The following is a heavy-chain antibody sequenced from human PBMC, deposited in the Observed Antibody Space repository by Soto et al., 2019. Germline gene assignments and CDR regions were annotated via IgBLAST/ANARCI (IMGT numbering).Heavy chain of an antibody. V-gene: IGHV3-30-3*01. D-gene: IGHD3-10*02. J-gene: IGHJ6*02. CDR1: EFTFRSYA. CDR2: ISYDGGHT. CDR3: ARVNADWRNPRGPFLFGGVDV. Sequence: QVQLVESGGGVVHPARSLRLSCSASEFTFRSYAMHWVRQAPVKGLEWVAGISYDGGHTFYVDSVRGRFTISRDSSKRTVFLQMNRLRAEDTAAYYCARVNADWRNPRGPFLFGGVDVWGQGTAVTVSS.